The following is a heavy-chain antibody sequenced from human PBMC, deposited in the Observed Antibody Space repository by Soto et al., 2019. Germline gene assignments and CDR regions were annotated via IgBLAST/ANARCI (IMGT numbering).Heavy chain of an antibody. V-gene: IGHV2-5*02. CDR1: GFSLSTSGVG. CDR3: AHSLQKGEAAAVHNWFDP. CDR2: IYWDDDK. J-gene: IGHJ5*02. Sequence: QITLKESGPTLVKPTQTLTLTCTFSGFSLSTSGVGVGWIRQPPGKALEWLALIYWDDDKRYSPSLKSRLTITKDXXKXQXXLTMTNMDPVDTATYYCAHSLQKGEAAAVHNWFDPWGQGTLVTVSS. D-gene: IGHD6-13*01.